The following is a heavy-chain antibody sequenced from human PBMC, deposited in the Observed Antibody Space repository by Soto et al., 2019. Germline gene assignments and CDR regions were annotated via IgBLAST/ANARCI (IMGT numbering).Heavy chain of an antibody. J-gene: IGHJ6*02. CDR2: IIPNFGTA. V-gene: IGHV1-69*13. D-gene: IGHD3-10*01. Sequence: SVKVSCKASGGTFSSYAISWVRQAPGQGLEWMGGIIPNFGTANYAQKFQGRVTITADESTSTAYMELSSLRSEDTAVYYCARLDGSGSYYPRGMDVWGQGTTVTVS. CDR1: GGTFSSYA. CDR3: ARLDGSGSYYPRGMDV.